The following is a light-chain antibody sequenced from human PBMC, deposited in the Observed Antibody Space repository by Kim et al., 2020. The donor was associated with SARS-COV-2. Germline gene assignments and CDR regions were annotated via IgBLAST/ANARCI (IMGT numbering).Light chain of an antibody. CDR2: AAS. Sequence: ASVGHSTTISCPARHSISNWLACYQQQPGTAPNLLFYAASSLQSGLPSRFSGSCSATDFTLTISLLPPEYFATYYCQQANSFPFPFGPGTKVDIK. CDR3: QQANSFPFP. J-gene: IGKJ3*01. V-gene: IGKV1-12*01. CDR1: HSISNW.